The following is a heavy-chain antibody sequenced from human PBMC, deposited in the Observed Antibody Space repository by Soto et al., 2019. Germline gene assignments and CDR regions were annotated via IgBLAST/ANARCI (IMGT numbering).Heavy chain of an antibody. J-gene: IGHJ6*02. V-gene: IGHV3-30*02. CDR1: GFAFPYYG. Sequence: QVHLSESGGGAVQPGGSLSLSCTASGFAFPYYGMHWVRQAPGKGLEWVAVFWDDGESKYYADSVKGRCTISRDNSRNVRSLEIICGRVEDTAVYHRVNDPMVRDPGGYYGSDVWGQGTTVTV. CDR3: VNDPMVRDPGGYYGSDV. CDR2: FWDDGESK. D-gene: IGHD3-10*01.